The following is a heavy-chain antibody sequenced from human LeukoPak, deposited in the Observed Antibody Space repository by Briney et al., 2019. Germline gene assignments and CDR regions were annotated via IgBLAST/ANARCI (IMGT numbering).Heavy chain of an antibody. CDR3: AREDSPRFRYYYYYGMDV. J-gene: IGHJ6*02. Sequence: PSETLSLTCAVYGVSFSGYYSSWIRQPPGKGLEWIGEINHSGSTNYNPSLKSRVTISVDTSKNQFSLKLSSVTAADTAVYYCAREDSPRFRYYYYYGMDVWGQGTTVTVSS. CDR1: GVSFSGYY. D-gene: IGHD5/OR15-5a*01. V-gene: IGHV4-34*01. CDR2: INHSGST.